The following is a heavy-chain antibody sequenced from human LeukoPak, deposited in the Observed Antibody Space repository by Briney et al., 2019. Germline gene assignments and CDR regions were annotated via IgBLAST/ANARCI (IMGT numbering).Heavy chain of an antibody. CDR1: GYTFTSYD. Sequence: ASVKVSCKASGYTFTSYDINWVRQATGQGLEWMGWMNPNSGNTGYAQKFQGRVTITRNTSISTAYMELSSLRSEDTAVYYCARELGTTTSNWFDPWGQGTLVTVPS. J-gene: IGHJ5*02. V-gene: IGHV1-8*03. CDR3: ARELGTTTSNWFDP. D-gene: IGHD1-26*01. CDR2: MNPNSGNT.